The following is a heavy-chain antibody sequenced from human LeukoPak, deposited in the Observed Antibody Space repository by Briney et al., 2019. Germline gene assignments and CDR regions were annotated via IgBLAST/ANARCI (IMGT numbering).Heavy chain of an antibody. V-gene: IGHV3-23*01. J-gene: IGHJ4*02. CDR1: GFTFSSYV. CDR2: ISDSGGGT. Sequence: GGSLRLSCAASGFTFSSYVMNWVRQAPGKGLEWVSGISDSGGGTYYADSVKGRFTISRDNSKNTLYLQMNSLRAEDTAVYYCAREENDDFWSGYYNYFDYWGQGTLVTVSS. D-gene: IGHD3-3*01. CDR3: AREENDDFWSGYYNYFDY.